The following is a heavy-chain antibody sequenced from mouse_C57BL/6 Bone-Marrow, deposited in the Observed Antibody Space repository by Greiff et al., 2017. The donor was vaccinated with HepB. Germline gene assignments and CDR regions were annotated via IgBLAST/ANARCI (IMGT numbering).Heavy chain of an antibody. CDR1: GYAFSSSW. CDR3: ARAAYYGSSCGWYVDV. CDR2: IYPGDGDT. V-gene: IGHV1-82*01. Sequence: VQLQQSGPELVKPGASVKISCKASGYAFSSSWMNWVKQRPGKGLEWIGRIYPGDGDTNYNGKFKGKATLTADKSSSTAYMQLSSLTSEDSAVCFCARAAYYGSSCGWYVDVWGTGTTVTVSS. J-gene: IGHJ1*03. D-gene: IGHD1-1*01.